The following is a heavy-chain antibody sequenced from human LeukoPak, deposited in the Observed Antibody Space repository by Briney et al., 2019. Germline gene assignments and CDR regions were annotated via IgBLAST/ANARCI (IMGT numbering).Heavy chain of an antibody. CDR1: GGSISSGDYY. V-gene: IGHV4-30-4*01. D-gene: IGHD3-22*01. J-gene: IGHJ5*02. CDR2: MYYSGST. Sequence: SETLPLTCTVSGGSISSGDYYWSWIRQPPGKGLEWIAYMYYSGSTYYNPSLKSRVTMSADTSKNQFSLKLSSVTAADTAVYYCARPYYYDSRIDPWGQGTLVTVSS. CDR3: ARPYYYDSRIDP.